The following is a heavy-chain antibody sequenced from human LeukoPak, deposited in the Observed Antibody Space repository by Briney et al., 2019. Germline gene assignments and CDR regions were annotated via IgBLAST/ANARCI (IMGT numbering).Heavy chain of an antibody. CDR2: IKQDGSER. CDR1: GFTFSTYL. J-gene: IGHJ3*02. D-gene: IGHD1-26*01. V-gene: IGHV3-7*01. CDR3: ARARSGSYSAFDI. Sequence: GGSLRLSCAASGFTFSTYLMSWVRQAPGKGLEWVANIKQDGSERSYVDSVRGRFTISRDNAKNSLYLQMNSLRDEDTAVYYCARARSGSYSAFDIWGQGTMVTVSS.